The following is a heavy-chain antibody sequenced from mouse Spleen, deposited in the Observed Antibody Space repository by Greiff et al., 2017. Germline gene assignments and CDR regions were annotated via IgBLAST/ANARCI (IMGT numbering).Heavy chain of an antibody. J-gene: IGHJ4*01. CDR3: ARDGSLYGSIYAMDY. V-gene: IGHV3-6*01. CDR2: ISYDGSN. Sequence: EVQLVESGPGLVKPSQSLSLTCSVTGYSITSGYYWNWIRQFPGNKLEWIGYISYDGSNNYNPSLKNRISITRDTSKNQFFLKLNSVTTEDTATYYCARDGSLYGSIYAMDYWGQGTSVTVSS. D-gene: IGHD1-1*01. CDR1: GYSITSGYY.